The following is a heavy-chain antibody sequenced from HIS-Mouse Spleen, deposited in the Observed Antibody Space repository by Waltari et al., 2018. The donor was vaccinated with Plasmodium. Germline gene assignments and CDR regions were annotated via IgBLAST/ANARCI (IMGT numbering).Heavy chain of an antibody. CDR3: ARDRITGTSYFDY. J-gene: IGHJ4*02. D-gene: IGHD1-7*01. V-gene: IGHV4-39*07. CDR2: IYYSGST. CDR1: GGSISSSSYY. Sequence: QLQLQESGPGLVKPSETLSLTCTVSGGSISSSSYYWVWIRQPPGKGLEWIGSIYYSGSTYYNPSLKSRVTISVDTSKNQFSLKLSSVTAADTAVYYCARDRITGTSYFDYWGQGTLVTVSS.